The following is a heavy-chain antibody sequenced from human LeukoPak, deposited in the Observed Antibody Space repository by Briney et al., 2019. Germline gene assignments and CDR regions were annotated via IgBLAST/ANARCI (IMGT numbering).Heavy chain of an antibody. CDR3: ARGRDSSSSLGCYYYYMDV. J-gene: IGHJ6*03. CDR1: GGSFSGYY. D-gene: IGHD6-6*01. V-gene: IGHV4-34*01. CDR2: INHSGST. Sequence: SETLSLTCAVYGGSFSGYYWSWIRQPPGKGLEWIGEINHSGSTNYNPSLKSRVTISVDTSKNQFSLKLSSVTAADTAVYYCARGRDSSSSLGCYYYYMDVWGKGTTVTVSS.